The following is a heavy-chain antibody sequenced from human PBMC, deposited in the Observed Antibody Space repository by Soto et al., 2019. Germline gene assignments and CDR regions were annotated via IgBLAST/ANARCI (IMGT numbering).Heavy chain of an antibody. Sequence: GASVKVSCKASGGTFSSYAISWVRQAPGQGLEWMGGIIPIFGTANYAQKFQGRVTITADESTSTAYMELSSLRSEDTAVYYCGILEWPSHPLRYYYYYGMDVWGQGTTVTVSS. V-gene: IGHV1-69*13. D-gene: IGHD3-3*01. CDR3: GILEWPSHPLRYYYYYGMDV. CDR1: GGTFSSYA. CDR2: IIPIFGTA. J-gene: IGHJ6*02.